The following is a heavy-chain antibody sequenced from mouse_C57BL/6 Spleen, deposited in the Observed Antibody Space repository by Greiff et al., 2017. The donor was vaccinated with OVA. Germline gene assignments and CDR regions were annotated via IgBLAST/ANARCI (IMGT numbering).Heavy chain of an antibody. V-gene: IGHV2-5*01. CDR3: AKEDGLRGFDY. J-gene: IGHJ2*01. Sequence: VKLVESGPGLVQPSQSLSITCTVSGFSLTSYGVHWVRQSPGKGLEWLGVIWRGGSTDYNAAFMSRLSITKDNSKSQVFFKMNSLQADDTAIYCCAKEDGLRGFDYWGQGTTLTVSS. CDR1: GFSLTSYG. D-gene: IGHD2-2*01. CDR2: IWRGGST.